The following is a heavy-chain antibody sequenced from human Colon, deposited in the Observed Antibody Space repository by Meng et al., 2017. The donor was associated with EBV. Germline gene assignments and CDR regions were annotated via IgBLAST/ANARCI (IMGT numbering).Heavy chain of an antibody. V-gene: IGHV4-39*07. CDR1: GDSVSDTNHF. J-gene: IGHJ4*02. CDR3: VRVRGDFDY. CDR2: INSNWNT. Sequence: QLRLQASGPGLVKPSETLSLTCIVSGDSVSDTNHFWGWVRQAPGKGLEWVGSINSNWNTYSNPSLTSRVTMSLDTSKNQFSLKLSSVTAADTAVYYCVRVRGDFDYWGQGTLVTVSS. D-gene: IGHD3-16*01.